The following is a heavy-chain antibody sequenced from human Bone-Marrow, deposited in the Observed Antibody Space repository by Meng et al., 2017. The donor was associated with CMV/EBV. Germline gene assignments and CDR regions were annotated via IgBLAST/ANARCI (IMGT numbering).Heavy chain of an antibody. CDR3: AREGGVRTAFAI. Sequence: GGSLRLSCAASGFTLSDYTMQWVRQSPGKGLEWVALISYNGGFEYYSDSVKGRFTISRDNSKNRLYLRMDSLKTEDTAVYYCAREGGVRTAFAIWGPGKMVNVSS. D-gene: IGHD3-16*01. CDR1: GFTLSDYT. V-gene: IGHV3-30*04. CDR2: ISYNGGFE. J-gene: IGHJ3*02.